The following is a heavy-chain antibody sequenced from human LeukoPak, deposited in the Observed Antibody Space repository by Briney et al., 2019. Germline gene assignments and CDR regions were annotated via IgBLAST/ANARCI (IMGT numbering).Heavy chain of an antibody. J-gene: IGHJ3*02. V-gene: IGHV4-59*02. D-gene: IGHD2-15*01. CDR2: VYYSGST. Sequence: SETLSLTCVVSGGSVSGYYWGWIRQPPGRGLEWIGYVYYSGSTNYNPSFKSRITISVDTSRNQFSLQLSSVTAADTAVYYCARDCSGGSCYGAFDIWGQGTMVTVSS. CDR1: GGSVSGYY. CDR3: ARDCSGGSCYGAFDI.